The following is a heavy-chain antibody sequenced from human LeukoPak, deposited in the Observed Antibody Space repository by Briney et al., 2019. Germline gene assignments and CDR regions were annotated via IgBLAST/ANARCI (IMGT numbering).Heavy chain of an antibody. V-gene: IGHV4-34*01. CDR1: GGSFSGYY. D-gene: IGHD3-9*01. Sequence: SETLSLTCAVYGGSFSGYYWSWIRQPPGKGLEWIGSIYHSGSTYYNPSLKSRVTISVDTSKNQFSLKLNSVTAADTAVYYCARVTGYMVEDYFDYWGQGILVTVSS. CDR2: IYHSGST. CDR3: ARVTGYMVEDYFDY. J-gene: IGHJ4*02.